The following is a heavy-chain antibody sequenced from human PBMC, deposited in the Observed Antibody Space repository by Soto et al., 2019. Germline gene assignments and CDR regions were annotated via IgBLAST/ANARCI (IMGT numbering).Heavy chain of an antibody. J-gene: IGHJ5*02. CDR2: MNPNSGNT. V-gene: IGHV1-8*01. D-gene: IGHD3-3*01. CDR3: AGSHLPTFGVVRSLNWFDP. CDR1: GYTFTSYD. Sequence: ASVKVSCKASGYTFTSYDINWVRQATGQGLEWMGWMNPNSGNTGYAQKFQGRVTMTRNTSISTAYMELRSLRSEDTAGYYCAGSHLPTFGVVRSLNWFDPWGQGTLVTVSS.